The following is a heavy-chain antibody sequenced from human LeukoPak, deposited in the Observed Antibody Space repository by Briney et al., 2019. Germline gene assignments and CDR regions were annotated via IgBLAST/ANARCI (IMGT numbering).Heavy chain of an antibody. CDR2: INPNSGGT. V-gene: IGHV1-2*02. CDR3: ARDYYDSSGYYYFDY. D-gene: IGHD3-22*01. J-gene: IGHJ4*02. Sequence: ASVKVSCKASGYTFTGYYMHWVRQAPGQGLEWMGWINPNSGGTNYAQKFQGRVTMTRDTSISTAYMELSRLGSDDTAVYYCARDYYDSSGYYYFDYWGQGTLVTVSS. CDR1: GYTFTGYY.